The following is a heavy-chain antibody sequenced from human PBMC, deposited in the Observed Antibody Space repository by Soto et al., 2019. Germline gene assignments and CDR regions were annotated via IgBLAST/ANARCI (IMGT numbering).Heavy chain of an antibody. J-gene: IGHJ5*02. Sequence: EVQLVESGGGLVQPGGSLRLSCTASGFTFIDSWMTWVRQAPGKGLEWVARIKPDESEKKYADSVKGRVSISRDNAKNSMYLQMDSLRGEVTAVYYCVRGGSNYASWGQGTLVTVSS. CDR2: IKPDESEK. V-gene: IGHV3-7*01. CDR3: VRGGSNYAS. D-gene: IGHD4-4*01. CDR1: GFTFIDSW.